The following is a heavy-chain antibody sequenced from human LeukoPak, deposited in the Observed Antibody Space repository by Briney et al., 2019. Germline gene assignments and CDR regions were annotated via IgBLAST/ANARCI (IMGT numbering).Heavy chain of an antibody. CDR3: ARYLDGYNYSDI. J-gene: IGHJ3*02. Sequence: PGGTLRLSCAASRFTFNSYGMSWVRQAPGKGLEWVSSISGSGDGTYYADSVKGRFIISRDNSKNTLYLQMNSLRAEDTAVYYCARYLDGYNYSDIWGQGTMVTVSS. V-gene: IGHV3-23*01. CDR2: ISGSGDGT. CDR1: RFTFNSYG. D-gene: IGHD5-24*01.